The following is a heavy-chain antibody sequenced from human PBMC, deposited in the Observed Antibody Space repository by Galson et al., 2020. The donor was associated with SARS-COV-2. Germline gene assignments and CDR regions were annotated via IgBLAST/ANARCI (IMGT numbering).Heavy chain of an antibody. CDR3: TTDLGRWSGYTDH. J-gene: IGHJ4*02. CDR2: IKSQSDGATA. CDR1: GFTFSNVW. Sequence: GESLKISCAASGFTFSNVWMSWVRQAPGKGLEWVGRIKSQSDGATADYAAPVQGRFTISRDDSKETLYLQMNSLKTEDTAVYYCTTDLGRWSGYTDHWGQGPLVTVSS. V-gene: IGHV3-15*01. D-gene: IGHD3-3*01.